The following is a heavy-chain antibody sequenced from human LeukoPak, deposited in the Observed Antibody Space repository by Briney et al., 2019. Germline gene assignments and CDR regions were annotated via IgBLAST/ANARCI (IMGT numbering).Heavy chain of an antibody. Sequence: PSETLSLTCTVSGDSISNYYWTWIRQPPGKGLEWIGYIYYSGSTNYNPSLKSRVTISVDTSKNQFSLKLSSVTAADTAMYYCAKIRFPTSWTYLDYWGQGTLVTVSS. V-gene: IGHV4-59*01. D-gene: IGHD2-2*01. J-gene: IGHJ4*02. CDR3: AKIRFPTSWTYLDY. CDR2: IYYSGST. CDR1: GDSISNYY.